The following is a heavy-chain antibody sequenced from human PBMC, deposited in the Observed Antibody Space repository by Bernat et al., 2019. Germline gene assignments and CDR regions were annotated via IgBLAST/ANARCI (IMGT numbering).Heavy chain of an antibody. CDR2: SYSGGST. D-gene: IGHD6-19*01. J-gene: IGHJ3*02. Sequence: EVQLVESGGGLIQPGGSLRLSCAASGFTVSSNYMSWVRQAPGKGLEWVSVSYSGGSTYYADSVTGRFTISRDNSKNTLYLQMNSLRAEDTVVYYCARETVGGWDAFDIWGQGTMVTVSS. V-gene: IGHV3-53*01. CDR3: ARETVGGWDAFDI. CDR1: GFTVSSNY.